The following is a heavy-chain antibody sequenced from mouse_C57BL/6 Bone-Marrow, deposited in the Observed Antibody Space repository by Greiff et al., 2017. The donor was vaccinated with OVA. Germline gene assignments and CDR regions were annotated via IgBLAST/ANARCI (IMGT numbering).Heavy chain of an antibody. D-gene: IGHD1-1*01. J-gene: IGHJ2*01. CDR2: INPNNGGT. CDR3: ARDKYYGSSPYFDY. Sequence: VQLQQSGPELVKPGASVKISCKASGYTFTDYYMNWVKQSHGKSLEWIGDINPNNGGTSYNQKFKGKATLTVDKSSSTAYMELRSLTSEDSAVYYCARDKYYGSSPYFDYWGQGTTLTVSS. V-gene: IGHV1-26*01. CDR1: GYTFTDYY.